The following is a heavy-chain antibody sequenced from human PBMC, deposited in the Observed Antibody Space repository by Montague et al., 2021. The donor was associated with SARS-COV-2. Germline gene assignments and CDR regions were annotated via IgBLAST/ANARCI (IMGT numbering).Heavy chain of an antibody. Sequence: CAISGDSVSVNSAAWNWIRQSPSRGLQRLGGTYYRSKWNNDYAVSVKSRITINPDTSKNQFSLQLKSVTPEDTAVYYCARGWVATIPHMDNWGQGILVIVSS. CDR3: ARGWVATIPHMDN. V-gene: IGHV6-1*01. J-gene: IGHJ4*02. D-gene: IGHD5-12*01. CDR1: GDSVSVNSAA. CDR2: TYYRSKWNN.